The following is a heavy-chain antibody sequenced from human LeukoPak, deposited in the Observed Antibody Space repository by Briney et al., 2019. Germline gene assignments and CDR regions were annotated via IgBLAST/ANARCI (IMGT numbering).Heavy chain of an antibody. CDR2: IYPGDSDT. D-gene: IGHD5-18*01. CDR1: GYNFASYW. Sequence: GESLKISCKGSGYNFASYWIGRVRQMPGKGLEWMGIIYPGDSDTRYSPSFQGQVTISVDKSISTAYLQWSSLKASDTAMYYCARSMDTAMISHYYAMDVWGQGTTVTVSS. V-gene: IGHV5-51*01. J-gene: IGHJ6*02. CDR3: ARSMDTAMISHYYAMDV.